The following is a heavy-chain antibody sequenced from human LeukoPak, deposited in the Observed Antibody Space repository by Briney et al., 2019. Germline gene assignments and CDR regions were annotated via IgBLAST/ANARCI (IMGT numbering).Heavy chain of an antibody. J-gene: IGHJ4*02. V-gene: IGHV5-51*01. CDR3: ARLRGSLGAVPGNLDY. CDR2: IYPGDSDT. CDR1: GYSFTSYW. D-gene: IGHD6-19*01. Sequence: GESLKISCKGSGYSFTSYWIGWVRQMPGKGLEWMGIIYPGDSDTRYSPSFQGQVTISADKSISTAYLQWSSLKASDTAMYYCARLRGSLGAVPGNLDYRGQGTLVTVSS.